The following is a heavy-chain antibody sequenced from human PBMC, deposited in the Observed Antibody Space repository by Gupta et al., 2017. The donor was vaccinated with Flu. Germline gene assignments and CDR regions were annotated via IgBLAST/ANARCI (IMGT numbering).Heavy chain of an antibody. D-gene: IGHD2-8*02. Sequence: GSLRLSCAASGFTFSSYAMTWVRQPPGKGLEWVSSLSGDNAGIFYADSVKGRFTISRDNSKNTLYLQMNNLSAEDTAVYYCAKRSVTGTYYFVYWGPGTLVTVSS. CDR3: AKRSVTGTYYFVY. J-gene: IGHJ4*02. CDR1: GFTFSSYA. CDR2: LSGDNAGI. V-gene: IGHV3-23*01.